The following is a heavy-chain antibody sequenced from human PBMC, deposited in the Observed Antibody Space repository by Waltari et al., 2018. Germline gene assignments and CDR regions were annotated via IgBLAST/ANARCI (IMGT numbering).Heavy chain of an antibody. CDR2: LSASGHVS. CDR3: AKNATLGRARYFDL. D-gene: IGHD2-2*01. V-gene: IGHV3-23*01. CDR1: GFTFGDHA. J-gene: IGHJ2*01. Sequence: QLLESGGGLVQPGKSLRLSCVASGFTFGDHAMSWVRQRPGEGLEWVSSLSASGHVSYYTASVKGRFVISRDNSKNTLFLHLNAVTVGDTAIFYCAKNATLGRARYFDLWGRGTLVTVSP.